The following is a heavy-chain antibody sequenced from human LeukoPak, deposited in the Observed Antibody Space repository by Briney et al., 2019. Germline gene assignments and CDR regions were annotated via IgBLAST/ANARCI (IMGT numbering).Heavy chain of an antibody. CDR2: IYSGGST. J-gene: IGHJ4*02. Sequence: GGSLRLSCAVSGFTVNNNFMSWVRQAPGKGPEWVSVIYSGGSTYYTDSVKGRFTISRDNSKNTLYLQMNSLRAEDTAVYYCARVIYSGWEGELSDWGQGTLVTVSS. V-gene: IGHV3-66*01. CDR1: GFTVNNNF. CDR3: ARVIYSGWEGELSD. D-gene: IGHD6-19*01.